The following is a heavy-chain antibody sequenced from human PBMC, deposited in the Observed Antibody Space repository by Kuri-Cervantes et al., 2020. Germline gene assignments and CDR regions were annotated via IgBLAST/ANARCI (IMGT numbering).Heavy chain of an antibody. CDR1: GGSISSYY. CDR2: IHYSGST. Sequence: GTLRLSCTVSGGSISSYYWSWIRQPPGKGLEWIGYIHYSGSTNYNPSLKSRVTISVDTSKNQFSLKLSSVTAADTAVYYCARDEGCSTLWYYYGMDVWGQGTTVTVSS. D-gene: IGHD2-15*01. J-gene: IGHJ6*02. V-gene: IGHV4-59*01. CDR3: ARDEGCSTLWYYYGMDV.